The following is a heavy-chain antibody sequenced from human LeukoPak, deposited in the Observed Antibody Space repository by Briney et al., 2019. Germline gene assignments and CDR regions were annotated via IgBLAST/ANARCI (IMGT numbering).Heavy chain of an antibody. V-gene: IGHV3-30*01. CDR2: ISYDGSHT. J-gene: IGHJ6*03. CDR3: AREEQELVRDYYYYMDV. D-gene: IGHD6-13*01. CDR1: GFIFSNFD. Sequence: PGRSLRLSGAASGFIFSNFDMHWVRQAPGKGREWVALISYDGSHTYYEDSRKGRLTISRANSRAYLYLQMTSLSGDDSAVYYCAREEQELVRDYYYYMDVWGKGTTVTVSS.